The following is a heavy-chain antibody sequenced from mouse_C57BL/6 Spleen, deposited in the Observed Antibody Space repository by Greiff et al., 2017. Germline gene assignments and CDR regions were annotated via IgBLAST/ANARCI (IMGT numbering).Heavy chain of an antibody. CDR1: GYTFTSYW. Sequence: QVHVKQPGAELVRPGSSVKLSCKASGYTFTSYWMDWVKQRPGQGLEWIGNIYPSDSETHYNQKFKDKATLTVDKSSSTAYMLLRSLKSEDCAVNYCARRDGYYVSYYFDDGGQGTTRTVSS. J-gene: IGHJ2*01. D-gene: IGHD2-3*01. CDR3: ARRDGYYVSYYFDD. CDR2: IYPSDSET. V-gene: IGHV1-61*01.